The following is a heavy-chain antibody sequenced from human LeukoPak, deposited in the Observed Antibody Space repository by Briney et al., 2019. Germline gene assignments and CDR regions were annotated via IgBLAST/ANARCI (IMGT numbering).Heavy chain of an antibody. V-gene: IGHV1-3*01. CDR3: ARDSRDYYDSSGYPLI. CDR2: INAGNGNT. D-gene: IGHD3-22*01. Sequence: ASVKVSCKASGYTFTSYAMHWVRQAPGQRLEWMGWINAGNGNTKYSQKFQGRVTITRDTSASTAYMELSSLRSEDTAVYYCARDSRDYYDSSGYPLIWGQGTLVTVSS. J-gene: IGHJ4*02. CDR1: GYTFTSYA.